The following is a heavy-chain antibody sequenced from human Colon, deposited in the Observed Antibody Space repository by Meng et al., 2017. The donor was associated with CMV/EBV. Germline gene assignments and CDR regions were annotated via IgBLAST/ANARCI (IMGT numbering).Heavy chain of an antibody. Sequence: GGSLRLSCTASGFTFSSYAMSWVRQAPGKGLQWVSVVYSDGSTTYYADSVKGRFTISRDNSKNTLYLQMNNLRADDTAIYYCAKGGWGSWAPKWLDPWGQGTLVTVSS. J-gene: IGHJ5*02. D-gene: IGHD6-13*01. CDR1: GFTFSSYA. CDR2: VYSDGSTT. V-gene: IGHV3-23*03. CDR3: AKGGWGSWAPKWLDP.